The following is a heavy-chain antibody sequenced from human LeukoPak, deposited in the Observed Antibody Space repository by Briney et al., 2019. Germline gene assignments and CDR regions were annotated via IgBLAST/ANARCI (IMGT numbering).Heavy chain of an antibody. Sequence: GGSLRLSCVVSGFTFDAYCMAWVRQAPGRGLEWVANINQDESDKYYVDSVRGRFTTSRENAKNSLSLQMNSLKSEDTAIYYFACYRISHGLDVWGQGTMVTVSS. CDR1: GFTFDAYC. CDR3: ACYRISHGLDV. V-gene: IGHV3-7*01. D-gene: IGHD2-15*01. J-gene: IGHJ3*01. CDR2: INQDESDK.